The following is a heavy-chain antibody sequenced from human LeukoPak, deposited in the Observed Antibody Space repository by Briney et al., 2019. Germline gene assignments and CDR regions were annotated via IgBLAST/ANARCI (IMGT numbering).Heavy chain of an antibody. CDR2: ISYDGSYK. J-gene: IGHJ6*02. CDR1: GFTFSSLC. Sequence: PGGSLRLSCSASGFTFSSLCMHWVRQAPGKGLEGVVLISYDGSYKYYADSVKGRFTISRDNSKNMLYLQLNNLRAEDTAMYYCAKEAAAPSYYYYGLDVWGQGTTVTVSS. V-gene: IGHV3-30*04. D-gene: IGHD6-13*01. CDR3: AKEAAAPSYYYYGLDV.